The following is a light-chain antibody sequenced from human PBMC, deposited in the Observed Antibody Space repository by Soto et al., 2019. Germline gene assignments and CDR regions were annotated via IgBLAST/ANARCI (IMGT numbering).Light chain of an antibody. CDR1: QSVRNY. V-gene: IGKV3-11*01. CDR3: QQRTNWPPWT. J-gene: IGKJ1*01. CDR2: DAF. Sequence: EIVLTQSPATLSLSPGERATLSCRASQSVRNYLAWYQQKPGQAPRLLIYDAFNRATGIPARFSGSGSGTDFTLTISSLEPEDFAVYYCQQRTNWPPWTFGQGTKVEIK.